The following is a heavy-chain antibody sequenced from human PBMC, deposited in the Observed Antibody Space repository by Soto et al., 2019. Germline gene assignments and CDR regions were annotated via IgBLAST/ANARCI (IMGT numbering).Heavy chain of an antibody. Sequence: PSETLSLTCAVSGYSISSGYYWGWIRQPPGKGLEWIGEINHSGSTNYNPSLKSRVTISVDTSKNQFSLKLSSVTAADTAVYYCARFLLGYCSGGSCYRFDYWGQGTMVTVSS. V-gene: IGHV4-38-2*01. D-gene: IGHD2-15*01. J-gene: IGHJ4*03. CDR2: INHSGST. CDR1: GYSISSGYY. CDR3: ARFLLGYCSGGSCYRFDY.